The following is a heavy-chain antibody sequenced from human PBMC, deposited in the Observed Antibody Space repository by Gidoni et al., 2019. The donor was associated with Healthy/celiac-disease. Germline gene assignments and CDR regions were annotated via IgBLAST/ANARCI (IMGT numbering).Heavy chain of an antibody. CDR2: ISWNSGSI. J-gene: IGHJ6*02. Sequence: EVQLVESGGGLVQPGRSLRLSCAASGFTFDDYAMHWVRQAPGKGLECVSGISWNSGSIGYADSVKGRFTISRDNAKNSLYLQMNSLRAEDTALYYCARCGVRYYYYGMDVWGQGTTVTVSS. CDR1: GFTFDDYA. CDR3: ARCGVRYYYYGMDV. D-gene: IGHD3-10*01. V-gene: IGHV3-9*01.